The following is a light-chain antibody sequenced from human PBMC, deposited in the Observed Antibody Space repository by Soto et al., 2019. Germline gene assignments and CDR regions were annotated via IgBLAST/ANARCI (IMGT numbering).Light chain of an antibody. V-gene: IGLV2-14*01. Sequence: QSVLTQPASVSGSPGQSITISCTGTSSDVAVYNYVSWYQQHPGKAPKLMIYDVSNRPSGVSNRFSGSKSGNTASLTISGLQAEDEADYYCSSYTTSSVVFGGGTQLTVL. CDR1: SSDVAVYNY. CDR2: DVS. CDR3: SSYTTSSVV. J-gene: IGLJ2*01.